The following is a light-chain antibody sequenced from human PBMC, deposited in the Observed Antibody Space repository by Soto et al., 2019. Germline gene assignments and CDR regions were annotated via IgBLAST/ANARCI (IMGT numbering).Light chain of an antibody. CDR1: RIVLYTATNKFY. V-gene: IGKV4-1*01. CDR3: QQAYSTTQT. CDR2: WAS. J-gene: IGKJ1*01. Sequence: SFITQCPDSLSVSRVALSTISWKSIRIVLYTATNKFYLAWYQQRQGEPPQLLIYWASARESGVPDRFSGSGSGTDFTLTINNLQAEDVAVYYCQQAYSTTQTFGQGTKVDIK.